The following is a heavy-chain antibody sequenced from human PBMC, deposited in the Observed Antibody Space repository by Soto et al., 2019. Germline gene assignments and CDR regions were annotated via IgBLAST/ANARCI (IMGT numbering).Heavy chain of an antibody. CDR3: ARDNGYSYGYTLDH. D-gene: IGHD5-18*01. CDR2: INHSGST. CDR1: GFTFSSYA. Sequence: ESLKISCAASGFTFSSYALNWVRQPPGKGLEWIGEINHSGSTNYNPSLKSRVTISVDTSKNQFSLKLSSVTAVDTAVYYCARDNGYSYGYTLDHWGQGTQVTVSS. V-gene: IGHV4-34*01. J-gene: IGHJ4*02.